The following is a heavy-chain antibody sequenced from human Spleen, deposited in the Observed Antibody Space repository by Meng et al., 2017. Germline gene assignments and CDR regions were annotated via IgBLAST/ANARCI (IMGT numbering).Heavy chain of an antibody. CDR1: GYTFTTYY. CDR3: ARYSSGDPRSFDY. Sequence: ASVKVSCKASGYTFTTYYMHWVRQAPGQGLEWMGIINPSGGSTTYAQKFQGKVTMTRDTSTSTVYMELTSLRSEDTAVYYCARYSSGDPRSFDYWGQGTLVTVSS. V-gene: IGHV1-46*01. D-gene: IGHD2-21*01. J-gene: IGHJ4*02. CDR2: INPSGGST.